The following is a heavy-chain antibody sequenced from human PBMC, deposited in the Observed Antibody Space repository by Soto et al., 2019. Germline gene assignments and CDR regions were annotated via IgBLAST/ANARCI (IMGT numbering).Heavy chain of an antibody. CDR2: IYYSGST. Sequence: SETLSLTCTVSGGSISSYYWSWIRQPPGKGLEWIGYIYYSGSTNYNPSLKSRVTISVDTSKNQFSLKLSSVTAADTAVYYCARHREYYDFWSGYYVNWFDPWGQGTLVTVSS. CDR3: ARHREYYDFWSGYYVNWFDP. V-gene: IGHV4-59*08. J-gene: IGHJ5*02. D-gene: IGHD3-3*01. CDR1: GGSISSYY.